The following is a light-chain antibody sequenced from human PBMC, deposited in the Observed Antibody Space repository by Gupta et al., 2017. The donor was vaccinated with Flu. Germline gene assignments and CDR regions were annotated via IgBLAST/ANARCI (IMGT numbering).Light chain of an antibody. CDR2: QVS. J-gene: IGKJ1*01. CDR3: MQGSRWPWA. Sequence: ISCRSSQSLVYSDGNTYLHWFQQRPGQSPRRLIYQVSHRESGVPDRFSGSGSGTDFTLKISRVEADDVGVYYCMQGSRWPWAFGQGTKVENK. V-gene: IGKV2-30*01. CDR1: QSLVYSDGNTY.